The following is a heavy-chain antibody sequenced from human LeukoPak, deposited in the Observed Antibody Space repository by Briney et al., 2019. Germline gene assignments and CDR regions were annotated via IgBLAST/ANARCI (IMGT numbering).Heavy chain of an antibody. Sequence: ASVKVSCKASGYTFTSYYMHWVRQAPGQGLEWMGIINPSGGSTSYAQKFQGRVTMTRDTSTSTVYMELSSLRSEDTAVYYCARDPVGATWPLGNAFDIWGQGTMVTVSS. CDR3: ARDPVGATWPLGNAFDI. D-gene: IGHD1-26*01. J-gene: IGHJ3*02. CDR1: GYTFTSYY. CDR2: INPSGGST. V-gene: IGHV1-46*01.